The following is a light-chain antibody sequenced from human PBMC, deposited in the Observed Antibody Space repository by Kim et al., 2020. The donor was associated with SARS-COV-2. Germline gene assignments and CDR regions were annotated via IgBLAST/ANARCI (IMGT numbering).Light chain of an antibody. Sequence: QSVNISCTGTSSDVGGYNYVSWYQQHPGKAPKLMIYDVTTRPSGVSNRFSGSKSGNTASLTISGLQAEDESDYYCSAYTSSSTYVFGTGTKVTVL. CDR1: SSDVGGYNY. V-gene: IGLV2-14*04. J-gene: IGLJ1*01. CDR3: SAYTSSSTYV. CDR2: DVT.